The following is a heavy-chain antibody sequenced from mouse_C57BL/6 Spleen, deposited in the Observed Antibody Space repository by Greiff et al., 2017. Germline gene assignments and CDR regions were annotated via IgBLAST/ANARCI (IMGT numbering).Heavy chain of an antibody. J-gene: IGHJ1*03. CDR2: ISSGSSTI. CDR1: GFTFSDYG. V-gene: IGHV5-17*01. Sequence: EVKLMESGGGLVKPGGSLKLSCAASGFTFSDYGMHWVRQAPEKGLEWVAYISSGSSTIYYADTVKGRFTISRDNAKNTLFLQMTSLRSEDTAMYYCARGTMVTRYWYFDVWGTGTTVTVSS. D-gene: IGHD2-2*01. CDR3: ARGTMVTRYWYFDV.